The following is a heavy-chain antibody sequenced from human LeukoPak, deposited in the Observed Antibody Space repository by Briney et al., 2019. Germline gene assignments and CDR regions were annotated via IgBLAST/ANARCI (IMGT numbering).Heavy chain of an antibody. V-gene: IGHV3-48*01. CDR2: ISSSSSTI. CDR3: ARSRGNSGSYPLDY. D-gene: IGHD1-26*01. Sequence: GGSLRLSCEASEFTFSSYSMNWVRQAPGKGLEWVSYISSSSSTIYYTESVKGRFTISRDNAKNSLYLQMNSLRVEDTAVYYCARSRGNSGSYPLDYWGQGTLVTVSS. J-gene: IGHJ4*02. CDR1: EFTFSSYS.